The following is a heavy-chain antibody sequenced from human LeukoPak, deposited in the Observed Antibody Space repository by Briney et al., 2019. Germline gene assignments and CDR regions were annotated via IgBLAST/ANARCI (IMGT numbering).Heavy chain of an antibody. Sequence: ASVKVSCKASGYTFTDYYMHWVRPAPGQGREWMGWINPNSGGTNYAQKFQGRVTMTRDTSISTAYMELSRLRSDDTAVYYCARDPDYSSSWYLYYYYGMDVWGQGTTVTVSS. CDR2: INPNSGGT. J-gene: IGHJ6*02. D-gene: IGHD6-13*01. V-gene: IGHV1-2*02. CDR3: ARDPDYSSSWYLYYYYGMDV. CDR1: GYTFTDYY.